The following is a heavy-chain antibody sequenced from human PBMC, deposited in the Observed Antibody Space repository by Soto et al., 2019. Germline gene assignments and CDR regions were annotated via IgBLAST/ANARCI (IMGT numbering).Heavy chain of an antibody. D-gene: IGHD1-26*01. CDR2: INHSGST. Sequence: SETLSLTCAVYGGSFSGYYWSWIRQPPGKGLEWIGEINHSGSTNYNPSLKSRVTISVDTSKNQFSLKLSSVTAADTAVYYCARGFIVGAISRTAAYWGQGTLVTVSS. J-gene: IGHJ4*02. CDR3: ARGFIVGAISRTAAY. CDR1: GGSFSGYY. V-gene: IGHV4-34*01.